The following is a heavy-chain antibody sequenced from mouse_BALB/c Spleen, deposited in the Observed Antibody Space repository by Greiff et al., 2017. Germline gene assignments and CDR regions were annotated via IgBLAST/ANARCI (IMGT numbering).Heavy chain of an antibody. D-gene: IGHD2-4*01. V-gene: IGHV3-2*02. J-gene: IGHJ3*01. CDR1: GYSITSDYA. CDR3: ASPGDYGGFAY. CDR2: ISYSGST. Sequence: EVKLQESGPGLVKPSQSLSLTCTVTGYSITSDYAWNWIRQFPGNKLEWMGYISYSGSTSYNPSLKSRISITRDTSKNQFFLQLNSVTTEDTATYYCASPGDYGGFAYWGQGTLVTVSA.